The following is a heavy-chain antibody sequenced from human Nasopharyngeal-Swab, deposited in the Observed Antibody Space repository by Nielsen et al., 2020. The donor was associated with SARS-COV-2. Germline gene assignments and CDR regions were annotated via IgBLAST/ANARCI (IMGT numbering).Heavy chain of an antibody. J-gene: IGHJ6*02. CDR3: ARGHYAMDV. V-gene: IGHV3-7*04. Sequence: GESLKLSCAASGFSFSSHWMTWVRQAPGKGLEWVASLNQDGSETYYVDSVKGRLTISRDNGKNSVYLQMNRLRVEETAVYYCARGHYAMDVWGQGITVTVSS. CDR1: GFSFSSHW. CDR2: LNQDGSET.